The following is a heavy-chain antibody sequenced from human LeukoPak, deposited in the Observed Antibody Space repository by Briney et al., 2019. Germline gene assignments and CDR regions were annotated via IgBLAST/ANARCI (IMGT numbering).Heavy chain of an antibody. D-gene: IGHD5-24*01. CDR3: ARDCNMATTTDSYYYGMDV. Sequence: GGSLRLSCAASGFTFSSYGMHWVRQAPGKGLEWVTFIRYDGSNKYYADSVKGRFTISRDNSKNTLYLQMNSLRAEDTAVYYCARDCNMATTTDSYYYGMDVWGQGTTVTVSS. V-gene: IGHV3-30*02. J-gene: IGHJ6*02. CDR1: GFTFSSYG. CDR2: IRYDGSNK.